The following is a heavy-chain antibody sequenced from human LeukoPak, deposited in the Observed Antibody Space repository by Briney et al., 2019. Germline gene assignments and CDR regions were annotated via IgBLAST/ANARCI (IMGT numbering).Heavy chain of an antibody. CDR2: IKQDGSEK. V-gene: IGHV3-7*01. CDR3: ARGLWIVVVPAASDY. D-gene: IGHD2-2*01. CDR1: GFTFSSYW. Sequence: TGGSLRLXCAASGFTFSSYWMSWVRQAPGKGLEWVANIKQDGSEKYYVDSVKGRFTISRDNAKNSLYLQMNSLRAEDTAVYYCARGLWIVVVPAASDYWGQGTLVTVSS. J-gene: IGHJ4*02.